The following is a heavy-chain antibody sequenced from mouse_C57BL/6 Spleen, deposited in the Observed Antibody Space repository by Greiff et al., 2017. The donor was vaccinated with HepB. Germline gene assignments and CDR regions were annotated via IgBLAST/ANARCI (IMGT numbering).Heavy chain of an antibody. CDR3: ARRGDYDYAMDY. D-gene: IGHD2-4*01. V-gene: IGHV1-52*01. J-gene: IGHJ4*01. CDR1: GYTFTSYW. Sequence: VKLMESGAELVRPGSSVKLSCKASGYTFTSYWMHWVKQRPIQGLEWIGNIDPSDSETHYNQKFKDKATLTVDKSSSTAYMQLSSLTSEDSAVYYCARRGDYDYAMDYWGQGTSVTVSS. CDR2: IDPSDSET.